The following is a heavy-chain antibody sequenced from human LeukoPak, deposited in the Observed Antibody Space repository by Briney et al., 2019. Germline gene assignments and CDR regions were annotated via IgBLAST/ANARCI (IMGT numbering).Heavy chain of an antibody. V-gene: IGHV3-33*01. D-gene: IGHD2-2*01. CDR3: ARDPVPAAAWYFDY. CDR1: GFTFSSYG. CDR2: IWYDGSNK. J-gene: IGHJ4*02. Sequence: RSLRLSCAASGFTFSSYGMHWVRQAPGKGLEWVAVIWYDGSNKYYADSVKGRFTISRDNSKNTLYLQMNSLRAEDTAVYYCARDPVPAAAWYFDYWGQGTLVTVSS.